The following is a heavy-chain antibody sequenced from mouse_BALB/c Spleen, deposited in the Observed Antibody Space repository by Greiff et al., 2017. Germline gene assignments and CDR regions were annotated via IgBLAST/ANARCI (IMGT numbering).Heavy chain of an antibody. J-gene: IGHJ4*01. CDR2: ILPGSGST. Sequence: QVQLKQSGAELMKPGASVKISCKATGYTFSSYWIEWVKQRPGHGLEWIGEILPGSGSTNYNEKFKGKATFTADTSSNTAYMQLSSLTSEDSAVYYCARWGYGSSYAMDYWGQGTSVTVSS. CDR1: GYTFSSYW. CDR3: ARWGYGSSYAMDY. V-gene: IGHV1-9*01. D-gene: IGHD1-1*01.